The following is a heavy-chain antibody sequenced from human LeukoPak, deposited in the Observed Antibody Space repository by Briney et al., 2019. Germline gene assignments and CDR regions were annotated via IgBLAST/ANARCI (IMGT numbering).Heavy chain of an antibody. Sequence: ASVKVSCKASGYTFTSNYMHWVRQAPGQGLEWMGIINPSGGSTSYAQKFQGRVTMTRDTSTSTVYMELSSLRSEDTAVYYCARDQDYYGSGSSSNDYWGQGTLVTVSS. V-gene: IGHV1-46*01. D-gene: IGHD3-10*01. CDR2: INPSGGST. J-gene: IGHJ4*02. CDR3: ARDQDYYGSGSSSNDY. CDR1: GYTFTSNY.